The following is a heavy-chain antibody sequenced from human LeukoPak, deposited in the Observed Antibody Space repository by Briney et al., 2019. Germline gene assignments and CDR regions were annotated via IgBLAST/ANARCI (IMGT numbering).Heavy chain of an antibody. D-gene: IGHD6-19*01. CDR1: GFTFSSYS. Sequence: GGSLRLSCAASGFTFSSYSMNWVRQAPGKGLEWVSSISSNSRYIYYADSVKGRFTISRDNAKNSQYLQMNSLRAEDTAVYYCARGAGNVRFDYWGQGTLVTVSS. J-gene: IGHJ4*02. V-gene: IGHV3-21*01. CDR3: ARGAGNVRFDY. CDR2: ISSNSRYI.